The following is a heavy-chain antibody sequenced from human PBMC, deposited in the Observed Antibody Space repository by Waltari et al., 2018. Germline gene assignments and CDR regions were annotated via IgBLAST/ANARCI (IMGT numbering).Heavy chain of an antibody. CDR1: GFSLSTSGVG. V-gene: IGHV2-5*01. J-gene: IGHJ6*03. D-gene: IGHD6-6*01. Sequence: QITLKESGPTLVKPTQTLTLTCTFSGFSLSTSGVGVGWIRQPPGKALAWLALIYWNDDKRYSPSLKSRLTITKDTSKNQVVLTMTNMDPVDTATYYCAHSLPSYSSSSQYYYYYYYMDVWGKGTTVTVSS. CDR3: AHSLPSYSSSSQYYYYYYYMDV. CDR2: IYWNDDK.